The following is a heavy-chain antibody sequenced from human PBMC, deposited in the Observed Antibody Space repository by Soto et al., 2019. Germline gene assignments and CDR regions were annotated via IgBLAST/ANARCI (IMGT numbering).Heavy chain of an antibody. CDR1: GGTFSNHA. CDR3: AGELTDHYRMDI. V-gene: IGHV1-69*01. CDR2: IIPIFGIA. J-gene: IGHJ6*02. Sequence: VQLVQSGAEVERPGSSVKVSCKASGGTFSNHAISWVRQAPGQGLEWMGAIIPIFGIANYEQRFQGRVTITADETTSTTYMELRSLRSEDTAVYYFAGELTDHYRMDIWGPGTTVIVSS.